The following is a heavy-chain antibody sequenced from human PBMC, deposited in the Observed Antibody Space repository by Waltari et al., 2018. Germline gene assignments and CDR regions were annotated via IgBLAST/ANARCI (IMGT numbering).Heavy chain of an antibody. D-gene: IGHD3-3*01. CDR2: IYYSGST. V-gene: IGHV4-59*01. CDR3: ARGGQSYDFWSGYYTDYYYYGMDV. CDR1: GGSISSYY. Sequence: QVQLQESGPGLVKPSETLSLTCTVSGGSISSYYWSWIRQPPGKGLEWMGYIYYSGSTNYNPSLKSRVTISVDTSKNQFSLKLSSVTAADTAVYYCARGGQSYDFWSGYYTDYYYYGMDVWGQGTTVTVSS. J-gene: IGHJ6*02.